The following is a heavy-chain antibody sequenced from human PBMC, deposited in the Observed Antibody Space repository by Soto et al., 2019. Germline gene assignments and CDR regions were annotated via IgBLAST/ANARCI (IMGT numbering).Heavy chain of an antibody. J-gene: IGHJ4*02. CDR2: IYSGGNT. CDR3: ARDPPGIAASGAGG. V-gene: IGHV3-53*01. D-gene: IGHD6-13*01. CDR1: GFTVSNNY. Sequence: EVQLVESGGGLIQPGGSLRLSCAASGFTVSNNYMRWVRQAPGKVLEWVSLIYSGGNTHYADSVKGRFTISRDDSKNTLYLQMNSLRVEDTAVYYCARDPPGIAASGAGGWGQGTLVTVSS.